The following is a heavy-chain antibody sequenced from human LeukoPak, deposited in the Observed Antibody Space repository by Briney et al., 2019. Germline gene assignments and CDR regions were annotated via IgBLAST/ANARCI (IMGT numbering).Heavy chain of an antibody. D-gene: IGHD1-26*01. CDR1: GFTFSSYW. J-gene: IGHJ5*02. Sequence: GGSLRLSCAASGFTFSSYWMSWVRQAPGKGLEWVANIKQDGSEKYYVDSVKGRFTISRDNAKNSLYLQMNSLRAEDTAVYYCARAGTQWELTGLVWFDPWGQGTLVTVSS. CDR3: ARAGTQWELTGLVWFDP. V-gene: IGHV3-7*03. CDR2: IKQDGSEK.